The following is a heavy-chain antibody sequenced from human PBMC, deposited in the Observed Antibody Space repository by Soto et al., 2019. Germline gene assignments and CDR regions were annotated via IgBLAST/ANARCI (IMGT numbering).Heavy chain of an antibody. D-gene: IGHD6-6*01. Sequence: QVQLVQSGAEVQKPGSSVKVSCQASGGTFSSYAISWVRQAPGQGLEWIGGIIPIFGTANYAQKFQGRVTITADESTSTAYMELSSLRSEDTAVYYCASAPSEGIAARRLGHDYWGQGTLVTVSS. CDR2: IIPIFGTA. CDR3: ASAPSEGIAARRLGHDY. CDR1: GGTFSSYA. V-gene: IGHV1-69*01. J-gene: IGHJ4*02.